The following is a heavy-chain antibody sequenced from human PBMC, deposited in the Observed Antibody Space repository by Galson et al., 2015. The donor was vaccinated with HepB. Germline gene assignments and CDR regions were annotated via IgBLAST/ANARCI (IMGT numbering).Heavy chain of an antibody. J-gene: IGHJ6*02. V-gene: IGHV6-1*01. D-gene: IGHD6-13*01. CDR1: GYSVSSNSAA. CDR2: TYYRSKWYN. Sequence: CAISGYSVSSNSAAWNWIRQSPSRGLEWLGRTYYRSKWYNDYAVSVKSRITINPDTSKNQFSLQLNSVTPEDTAVYYCARVPRRPSWYEGETYYYYGMDVWGQGTTVTVSS. CDR3: ARVPRRPSWYEGETYYYYGMDV.